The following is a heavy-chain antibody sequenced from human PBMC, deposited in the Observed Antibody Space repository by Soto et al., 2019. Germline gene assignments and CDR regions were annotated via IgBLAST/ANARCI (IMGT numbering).Heavy chain of an antibody. D-gene: IGHD1-20*01. Sequence: GASVKVSCKVSGYTLTELSMHWVRQAPGKGLEWMGGFDPEDGETIYAQKFQGRVTMTEDTSTDTAYMELSSLRSEDTAVYYCATDPDNWNYVGYWGQGTLVTVSS. J-gene: IGHJ4*02. CDR1: GYTLTELS. V-gene: IGHV1-24*01. CDR2: FDPEDGET. CDR3: ATDPDNWNYVGY.